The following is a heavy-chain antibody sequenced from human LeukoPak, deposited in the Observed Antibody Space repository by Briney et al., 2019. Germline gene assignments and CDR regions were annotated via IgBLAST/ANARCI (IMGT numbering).Heavy chain of an antibody. J-gene: IGHJ4*02. V-gene: IGHV3-21*01. D-gene: IGHD6-13*01. Sequence: KPGGSLRLSCAASGFTFSSYSMNWVRQAPGKGLEWVSSISSSSSYIYYADSVKGRFTISRDNAKNSLYLQMNSLRAEDTAVYYCAREASSSWYYFDYWGQGTLVTVSS. CDR1: GFTFSSYS. CDR2: ISSSSSYI. CDR3: AREASSSWYYFDY.